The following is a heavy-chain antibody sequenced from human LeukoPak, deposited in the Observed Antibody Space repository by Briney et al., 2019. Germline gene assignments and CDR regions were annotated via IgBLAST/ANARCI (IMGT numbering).Heavy chain of an antibody. D-gene: IGHD3-3*01. CDR3: ARDRSPPTIFGVVRPTGGFDY. CDR2: INPSGGST. V-gene: IGHV1-46*01. Sequence: GASVKVSCKASGYTFTGYHMHWVRQAPGQGLEWMGIINPSGGSTSYAQKFQGRVTMTRDTSTSTVYMELSSLRSEDTAVYYCARDRSPPTIFGVVRPTGGFDYWGQGTLVTVSS. CDR1: GYTFTGYH. J-gene: IGHJ4*02.